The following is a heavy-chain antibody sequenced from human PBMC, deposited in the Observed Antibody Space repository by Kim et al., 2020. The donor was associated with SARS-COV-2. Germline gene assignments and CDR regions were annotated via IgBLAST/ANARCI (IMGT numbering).Heavy chain of an antibody. J-gene: IGHJ4*02. CDR1: GFTVSSNY. CDR2: IYSGGST. Sequence: GGSLRLSCAASGFTVSSNYMSWVRQAPGKGLEWVSVIYSGGSTYYADSVKGRFTISRDNSKNTLYLQMNSLRAEDTAVYYCASCSGSYSFDYWGQGTLVTVSS. V-gene: IGHV3-53*01. D-gene: IGHD1-26*01. CDR3: ASCSGSYSFDY.